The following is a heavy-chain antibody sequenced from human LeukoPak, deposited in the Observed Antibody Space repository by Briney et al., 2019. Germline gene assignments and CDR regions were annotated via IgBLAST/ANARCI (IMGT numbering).Heavy chain of an antibody. CDR3: ARDSKFASSVKKGAVRYYFDY. Sequence: SETLSLTCAVYGGSFSGYYWSWIRQPPGKGLEWIGSIYYSGSTYYNPSLKSRVTISVDTSKNQFSLKLSSVTAADTAVYYCARDSKFASSVKKGAVRYYFDYWGQGTLVTVSS. CDR1: GGSFSGYY. CDR2: IYYSGST. D-gene: IGHD6-19*01. J-gene: IGHJ4*02. V-gene: IGHV4-34*01.